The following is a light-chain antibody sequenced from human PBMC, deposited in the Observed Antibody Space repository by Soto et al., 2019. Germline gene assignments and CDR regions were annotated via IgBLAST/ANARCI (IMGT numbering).Light chain of an antibody. J-gene: IGLJ1*01. CDR2: NNN. CDR1: SSNIGSGT. Sequence: QSVLTQPPSVSGTPGQRVTISCSGSSSNIGSGTVNWYQQLPGTAPKLLTYNNNQWPSGVPDRFSGSKSGTSGSLAISGLQSEDEADYYCASWDDSLNGLYVFGTGTKVTVL. V-gene: IGLV1-44*01. CDR3: ASWDDSLNGLYV.